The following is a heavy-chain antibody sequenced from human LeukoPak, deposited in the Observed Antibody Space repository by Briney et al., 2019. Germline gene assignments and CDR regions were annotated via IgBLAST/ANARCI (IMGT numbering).Heavy chain of an antibody. J-gene: IGHJ5*02. CDR3: ARVSRFGDTTGWFDP. V-gene: IGHV1-2*02. CDR1: GYTFTGYY. CDR2: INPNSGGT. D-gene: IGHD3-10*01. Sequence: ASVKVSCKASGYTFTGYYMHWVRQAPGQGLEWMGWINPNSGGTNYAQKFQGRVTMTRDTSISTAYMELSRLTSDDTAVYYCARVSRFGDTTGWFDPWGQGTLVTVSS.